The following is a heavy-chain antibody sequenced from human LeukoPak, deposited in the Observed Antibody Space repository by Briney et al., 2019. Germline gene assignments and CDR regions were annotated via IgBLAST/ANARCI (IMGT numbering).Heavy chain of an antibody. Sequence: GGSLRLSCAASAFSLSDAWMTWVRQAPGKGPEWVGHIKSKVDGGTTDYGTPAKGRFTISRDDSKNTLYLQMNSLKTEDKAIYYCATWRRDYGSGRYFDSWGQGTLVTVSP. CDR3: ATWRRDYGSGRYFDS. D-gene: IGHD3-10*01. CDR2: IKSKVDGGTT. CDR1: AFSLSDAW. V-gene: IGHV3-15*01. J-gene: IGHJ4*02.